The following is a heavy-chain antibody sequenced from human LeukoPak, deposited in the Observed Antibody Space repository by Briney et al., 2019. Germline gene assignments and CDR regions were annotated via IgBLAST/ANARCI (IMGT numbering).Heavy chain of an antibody. Sequence: GGSLRLSCAATGFTFSSYAMHWVRQAPGKGLEWVAVISYDGSSKYYADSVKGRFTISRDNSKNTLYLQMNSLRAEDTAVYYCAKGASRSGGSWTWGQGTLVTVSS. CDR2: ISYDGSSK. J-gene: IGHJ5*02. V-gene: IGHV3-30*04. D-gene: IGHD2-15*01. CDR1: GFTFSSYA. CDR3: AKGASRSGGSWT.